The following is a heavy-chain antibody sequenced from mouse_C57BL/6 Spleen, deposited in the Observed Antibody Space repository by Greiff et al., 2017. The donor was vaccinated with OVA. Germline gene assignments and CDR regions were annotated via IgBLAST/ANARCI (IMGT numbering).Heavy chain of an antibody. CDR2: IDPSDSYT. CDR1: GYTFTSYW. Sequence: QVQLQQPGAELVKPGASVKLPCKASGYTFTSYWMQWVKQRPGQGLEWIGEIDPSDSYTNYNQKFKGKATLTVDTSSSTAYMQLSSLTSEDSAVYYCARKGDYCAMDYWGQGTSVTVSS. V-gene: IGHV1-50*01. J-gene: IGHJ4*01. CDR3: ARKGDYCAMDY.